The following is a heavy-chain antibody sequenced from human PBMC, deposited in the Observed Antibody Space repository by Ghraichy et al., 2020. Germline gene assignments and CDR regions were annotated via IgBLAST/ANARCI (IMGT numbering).Heavy chain of an antibody. CDR2: ISDSGTGT. J-gene: IGHJ3*02. CDR1: GFTFSSYA. CDR3: ANPMVATTYDAFDI. D-gene: IGHD5-12*01. V-gene: IGHV3-23*01. Sequence: GGSLRLSCAASGFTFSSYAMSWVRQAPGKGLEWVSVISDSGTGTYYADSVKGRFTISRDNSKNTLYLQMNSLRAEDTAVYYCANPMVATTYDAFDIWGQGTMVTVSS.